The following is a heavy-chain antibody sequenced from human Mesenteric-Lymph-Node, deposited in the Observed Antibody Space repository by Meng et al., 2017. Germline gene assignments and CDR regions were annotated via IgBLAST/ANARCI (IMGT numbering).Heavy chain of an antibody. J-gene: IGHJ4*02. CDR2: VSGSAGST. CDR1: GFIFSSYA. Sequence: GESLKISCAASGFIFSSYAMSWVRQAPGKGLDWVSTVSGSAGSTYYADSVKGRFTISRDNSKNTLYLQMNSLRAEDTAVYYCAKDATSEGYSSSWYEFEYWGQGTLVTVSS. CDR3: AKDATSEGYSSSWYEFEY. D-gene: IGHD6-13*01. V-gene: IGHV3-23*01.